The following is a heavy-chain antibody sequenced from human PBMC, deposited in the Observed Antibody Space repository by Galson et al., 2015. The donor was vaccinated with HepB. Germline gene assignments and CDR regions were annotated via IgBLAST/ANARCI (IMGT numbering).Heavy chain of an antibody. CDR1: GFSLSTSGVG. CDR3: AHSSARYDFDY. Sequence: PALVKPTQTLTLTCTFSGFSLSTSGVGVGWLRQPPGKALEWLALIYWDDDRRYNPSLKSSLTITKDTSKNQVVLTMTNMDPVDTATYYCAHSSARYDFDYWGQGTLVTASS. V-gene: IGHV2-5*02. D-gene: IGHD3-3*01. CDR2: IYWDDDR. J-gene: IGHJ4*02.